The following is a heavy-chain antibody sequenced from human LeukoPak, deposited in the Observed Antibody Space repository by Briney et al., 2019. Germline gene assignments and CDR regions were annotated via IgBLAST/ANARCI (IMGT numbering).Heavy chain of an antibody. V-gene: IGHV1-18*01. CDR1: GYTFTSYG. D-gene: IGHD3-10*01. J-gene: IGHJ4*02. CDR2: ISAYNGNT. Sequence: ASVTVSCTASGYTFTSYGISWVRQAPGQGLEWMGWISAYNGNTNYAQKLQGRVTMTTDTSTSTAYMELRSLRSDDTAVYYCARDDSVWFGELSHDYWGQGTLVTVSS. CDR3: ARDDSVWFGELSHDY.